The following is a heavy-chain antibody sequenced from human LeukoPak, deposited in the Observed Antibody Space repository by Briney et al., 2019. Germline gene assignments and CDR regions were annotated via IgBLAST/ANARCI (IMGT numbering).Heavy chain of an antibody. D-gene: IGHD5-12*01. CDR2: IDWDDDK. CDR3: ARSQVAATVFDY. CDR1: GFSLSTSGMR. V-gene: IGHV2-70*04. J-gene: IGHJ4*02. Sequence: SGPALVKPTQTLTLTCTFSGFSLSTSGMRVSWIRQPPGKALEWLARIDWDDDKFYSTSLKTRLTISKDTSKNQVVLTMTNMDPADTAMYYCARSQVAATVFDYWGQGTLVTVSS.